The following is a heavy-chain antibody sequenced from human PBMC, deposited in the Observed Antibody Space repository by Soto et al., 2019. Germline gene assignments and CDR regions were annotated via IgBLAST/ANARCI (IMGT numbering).Heavy chain of an antibody. CDR2: IYYSGST. Sequence: NPSETLSLTCTVSGGSISSGDYYWSWIRQPPGKGLEWIGYIYYSGSTYYNPSLKSRVTISVDTSKNQFSLKLSSVTAAGTAVYYCARTAVTYFDYWGQGTLVTVSS. V-gene: IGHV4-30-4*01. CDR3: ARTAVTYFDY. D-gene: IGHD4-4*01. J-gene: IGHJ4*02. CDR1: GGSISSGDYY.